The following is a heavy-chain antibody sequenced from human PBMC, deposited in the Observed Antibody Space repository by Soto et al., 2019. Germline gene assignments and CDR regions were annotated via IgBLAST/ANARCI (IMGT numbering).Heavy chain of an antibody. CDR2: FTRSGNT. D-gene: IGHD3-10*01. Sequence: EVQLLESAGGLEQPGGSLRLSCAASGFTFSNYAMSWVRQAPGKGLEWVSTFTRSGNTYYADSVKGRFTISRDNSMNTLYLQMDSLRAEDTAVYYCAREFAPGSPNYDYWGLGTLVTVSS. CDR3: AREFAPGSPNYDY. J-gene: IGHJ4*02. V-gene: IGHV3-23*01. CDR1: GFTFSNYA.